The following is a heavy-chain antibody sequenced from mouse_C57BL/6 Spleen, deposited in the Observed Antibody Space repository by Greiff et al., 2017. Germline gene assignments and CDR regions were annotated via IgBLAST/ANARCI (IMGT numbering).Heavy chain of an antibody. CDR1: GYTFTSYW. CDR2: IDPSDGYT. D-gene: IGHD2-2*01. Sequence: QVQLKQPGAELVKPGASVKLSCKASGYTFTSYWMQWVKQRPGQGLEWIGGIDPSDGYTNYNQKFKGKATLTVDTSSSPAYMQLHSLTSEDSAVYYCATSGYDRGGVWGTGTTLTVSS. V-gene: IGHV1-50*01. J-gene: IGHJ1*03. CDR3: ATSGYDRGGV.